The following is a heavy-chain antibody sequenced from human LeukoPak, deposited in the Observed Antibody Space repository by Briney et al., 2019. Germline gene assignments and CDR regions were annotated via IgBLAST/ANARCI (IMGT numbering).Heavy chain of an antibody. V-gene: IGHV3-43*02. D-gene: IGHD3-22*01. CDR2: ISGDGGST. CDR1: GFTFDDYA. Sequence: PGGSLRLSCAASGFTFDDYAMHWVRQAQGKGLEWVSLISGDGGSTYYADSVKGRFTISRDSSKNSLYLQMNSLRTEDTALYYCAKDQTYYYDSASFDYWGQGTLVTVSS. CDR3: AKDQTYYYDSASFDY. J-gene: IGHJ4*02.